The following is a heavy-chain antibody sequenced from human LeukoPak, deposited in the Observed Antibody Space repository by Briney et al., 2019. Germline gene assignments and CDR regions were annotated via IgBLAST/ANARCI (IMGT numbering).Heavy chain of an antibody. CDR1: GYRFTSYW. V-gene: IGHV5-51*01. CDR3: ARQRVPAATEYYFDY. D-gene: IGHD2-2*01. CDR2: IYPGDSDT. Sequence: GESLKISCKGSGYRFTSYWIGWVRQMPGKGLEWMGIIYPGDSDTRYSPSFQGQVTISADKSISTAYLQWSSLKASDTAMYYCARQRVPAATEYYFDYWGQGTLVTVSS. J-gene: IGHJ4*02.